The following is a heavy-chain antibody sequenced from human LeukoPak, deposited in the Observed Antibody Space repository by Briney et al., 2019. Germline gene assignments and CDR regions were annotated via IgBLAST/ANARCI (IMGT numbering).Heavy chain of an antibody. Sequence: PGGSLRLSCAASGFAFSTYAMTWVRQAPGKGLEWVANIKQDGSEKYYVDSVKGRFTISRDNAKNSLYLQMNSLRAEDTAVYYCARVRVTTLDYWGQGTLVTVSS. D-gene: IGHD4-17*01. CDR1: GFAFSTYA. J-gene: IGHJ4*02. CDR2: IKQDGSEK. CDR3: ARVRVTTLDY. V-gene: IGHV3-7*01.